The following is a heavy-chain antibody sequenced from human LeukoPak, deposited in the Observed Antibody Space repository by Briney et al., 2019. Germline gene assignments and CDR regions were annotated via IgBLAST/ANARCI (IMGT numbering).Heavy chain of an antibody. J-gene: IGHJ4*02. D-gene: IGHD3-16*01. Sequence: SETLSLTCTVSGGSISFYYWSWIRQPAGKGLEWIGRIYTSGSTNYNPSLKSRVTMSVDTPKNQFSLKLSSVTAADTAVYFCARDHRPGYEGYYFDYWGQGTLVTVSS. CDR3: ARDHRPGYEGYYFDY. CDR2: IYTSGST. V-gene: IGHV4-4*07. CDR1: GGSISFYY.